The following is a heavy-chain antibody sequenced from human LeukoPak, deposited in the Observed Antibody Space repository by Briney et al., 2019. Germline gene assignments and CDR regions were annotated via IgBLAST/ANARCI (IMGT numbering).Heavy chain of an antibody. J-gene: IGHJ5*02. Sequence: ASVKVSCKASGYTFTSYGISWVRQAPGQGLEWMGWISAYNGNTNYAQKLQGRVTMTTDTSTSTAYMELRSLRSDDTAVYYCAASDYYYDSSGYYLWGRGTLVTVSS. V-gene: IGHV1-18*01. CDR2: ISAYNGNT. CDR3: AASDYYYDSSGYYL. D-gene: IGHD3-22*01. CDR1: GYTFTSYG.